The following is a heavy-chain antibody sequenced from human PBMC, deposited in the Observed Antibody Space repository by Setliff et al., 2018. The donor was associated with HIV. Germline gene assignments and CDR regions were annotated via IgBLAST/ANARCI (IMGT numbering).Heavy chain of an antibody. CDR3: ARASSSWYTDYYYMDV. D-gene: IGHD6-13*01. V-gene: IGHV3-7*03. Sequence: GESLKISCAASGFTFSDFWMHWVRQAPGEGLEWVASISPDGSRNYCVGSVKGRFTASRDNAKSSLYLQMNSLRAEDTAVYYCARASSSWYTDYYYMDVWGKGTTVTVSS. CDR1: GFTFSDFW. J-gene: IGHJ6*03. CDR2: ISPDGSRN.